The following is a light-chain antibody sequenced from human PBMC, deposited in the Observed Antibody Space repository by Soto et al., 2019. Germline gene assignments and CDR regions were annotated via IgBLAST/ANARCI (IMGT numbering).Light chain of an antibody. CDR2: GAS. J-gene: IGKJ3*01. V-gene: IGKV3-20*01. CDR3: QQDGSSPPFT. CDR1: QSVSSSY. Sequence: EIVLPQSPGTLSLSPGERATLSCRASQSVSSSYLAWYQQKPGQAPRRLIYGASTRATGIPDRFSGSGSGTDFTLTISRLEPDDFAVYYCQQDGSSPPFTFGPGTKVDIK.